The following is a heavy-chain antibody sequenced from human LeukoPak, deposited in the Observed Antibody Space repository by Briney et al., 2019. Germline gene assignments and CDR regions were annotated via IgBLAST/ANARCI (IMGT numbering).Heavy chain of an antibody. Sequence: PGGPLRLSCAASGFTFSSYSMNWVREAPGKGLEWVSSISSSSSYIYYADSVKGRFTISRDNAKNSLYLQMNSLRAEDTAVYYCARDWPTIAAAGTIPEYFQHWGQGTLVTVSS. D-gene: IGHD6-13*01. CDR2: ISSSSSYI. CDR1: GFTFSSYS. V-gene: IGHV3-21*01. J-gene: IGHJ1*01. CDR3: ARDWPTIAAAGTIPEYFQH.